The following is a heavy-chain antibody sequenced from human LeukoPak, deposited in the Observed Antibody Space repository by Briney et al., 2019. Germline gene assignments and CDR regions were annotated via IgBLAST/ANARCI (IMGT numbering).Heavy chain of an antibody. J-gene: IGHJ6*03. Sequence: SETLSLTCTVSGASISSYYWSWIRQPPGKGLEWIGHIYYSGSTNYNPSLKSRVTISVDTSKNQFSLKLSSVTAADTAVYYCAGSGWIYYYYYMDVWGKGTTVTVSS. CDR3: AGSGWIYYYYYMDV. D-gene: IGHD6-19*01. CDR1: GASISSYY. CDR2: IYYSGST. V-gene: IGHV4-59*08.